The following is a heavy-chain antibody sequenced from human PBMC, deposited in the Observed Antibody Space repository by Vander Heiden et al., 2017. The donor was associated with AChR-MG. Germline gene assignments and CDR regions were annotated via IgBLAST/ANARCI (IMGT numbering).Heavy chain of an antibody. Sequence: VPLVATGGVVVQPGTCSRLPCAASGCPFRTYSVHGVRQAPGQGLEWVAVMSYDGSNKYYADSVKGRFTISRDNSKNTLYLQMNSLRAEDTAVYYCAKVQDYVWGSYLSTDFDYWGQGTLVTVSS. CDR3: AKVQDYVWGSYLSTDFDY. V-gene: IGHV3-30*18. J-gene: IGHJ4*02. CDR1: GCPFRTYS. D-gene: IGHD3-16*01. CDR2: MSYDGSNK.